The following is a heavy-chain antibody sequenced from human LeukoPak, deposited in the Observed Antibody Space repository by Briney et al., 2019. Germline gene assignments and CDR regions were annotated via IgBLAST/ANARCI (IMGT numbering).Heavy chain of an antibody. D-gene: IGHD2-2*01. V-gene: IGHV3-30*02. CDR3: ARDFNPLHGSYQLLSVAAD. Sequence: GGSLRLSCGASGFTFSSFGMHWVRQAPGKGLEWVAFIRFDGSNKYYADSVKGRFTISRDNSKNTLYLQMNSLRAEDTAVYYCARDFNPLHGSYQLLSVAADWGQGTLVTVSS. CDR1: GFTFSSFG. CDR2: IRFDGSNK. J-gene: IGHJ4*02.